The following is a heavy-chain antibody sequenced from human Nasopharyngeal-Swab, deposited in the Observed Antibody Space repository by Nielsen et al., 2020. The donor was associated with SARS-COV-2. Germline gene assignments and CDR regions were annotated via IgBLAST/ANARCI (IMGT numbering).Heavy chain of an antibody. CDR1: GGSFSSYY. CDR3: GAGAGVGAFDI. D-gene: IGHD6-13*01. V-gene: IGHV4-59*12. CDR2: IYYSGST. J-gene: IGHJ3*02. Sequence: GSLRLSCTVSGGSFSSYYWSWIRQPPGKGLEWIGYIYYSGSTNYNPSLKSRVTISVDTSKNQFSLKLSSVTAADTAVYYCGAGAGVGAFDIWGQGTMVTVSS.